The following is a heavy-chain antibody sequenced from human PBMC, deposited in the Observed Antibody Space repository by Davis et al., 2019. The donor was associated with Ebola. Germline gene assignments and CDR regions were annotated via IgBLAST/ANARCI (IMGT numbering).Heavy chain of an antibody. CDR3: TNLGAYPAHY. V-gene: IGHV3-48*02. Sequence: GGSLRLSCVGSGFTFDTYGMNWVRHGPGKGLEWIAHISSSGSPIFYADSVKGRFTVSRDNAKNSVFLQLDSLRDDDTAVYFCTNLGAYPAHYWGQGTLVTVSS. D-gene: IGHD3-16*01. J-gene: IGHJ4*02. CDR2: ISSSGSPI. CDR1: GFTFDTYG.